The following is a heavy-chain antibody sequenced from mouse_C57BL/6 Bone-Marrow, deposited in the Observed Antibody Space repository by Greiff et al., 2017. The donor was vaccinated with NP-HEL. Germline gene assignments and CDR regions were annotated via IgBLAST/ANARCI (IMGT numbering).Heavy chain of an antibody. J-gene: IGHJ2*01. V-gene: IGHV5-17*01. Sequence: DVMLVESGGGLVKPGGSLKLSCAASGFTFSDYGMHWVRQAPEKGLEWVAYISSGSSTIYYADTVKGRFTISRDNAKNTLFLQMTSLRSEDTAMYYCARTPHRYFDYWGQGTTLTVSS. D-gene: IGHD2-14*01. CDR1: GFTFSDYG. CDR3: ARTPHRYFDY. CDR2: ISSGSSTI.